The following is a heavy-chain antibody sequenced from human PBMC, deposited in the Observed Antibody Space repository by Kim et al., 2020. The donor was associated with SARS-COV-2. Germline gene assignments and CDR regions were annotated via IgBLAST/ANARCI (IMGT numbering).Heavy chain of an antibody. CDR2: ISYDGSNK. CDR3: ARGEDGIYDLFDY. Sequence: GGSLRLSCAASGFTFSSYAMHWVRQAPGKGLEWVAVISYDGSNKYYADSVKGRFTISRDNSKNTLYLQMNSLRAEDTAVYYCARGEDGIYDLFDYWGQGTLVTVSS. CDR1: GFTFSSYA. J-gene: IGHJ4*02. D-gene: IGHD1-26*01. V-gene: IGHV3-30*04.